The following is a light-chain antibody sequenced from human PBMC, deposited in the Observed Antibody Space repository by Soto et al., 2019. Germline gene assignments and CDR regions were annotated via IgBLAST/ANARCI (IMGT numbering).Light chain of an antibody. CDR3: QQYNSYSGT. CDR2: DAS. Sequence: DVRITHSASFLSASVRDRVTITCWSSQTITNWLAWYQQKPGKAPKFLIYDASSLESGVPSRFSGSGSGTEFTLTISSLQPDDFATYYCQQYNSYSGTFGQGTKVDIK. CDR1: QTITNW. J-gene: IGKJ1*01. V-gene: IGKV1-5*01.